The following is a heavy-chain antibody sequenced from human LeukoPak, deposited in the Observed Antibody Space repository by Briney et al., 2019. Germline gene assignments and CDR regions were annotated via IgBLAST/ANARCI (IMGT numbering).Heavy chain of an antibody. CDR2: ISSSSSYI. J-gene: IGHJ4*02. D-gene: IGHD3-3*01. V-gene: IGHV3-21*01. Sequence: GGSLRLFCAASGFTFSSYSMNWVRQAPGKGLEWVSSISSSSSYIYYADSVKGRFTISRDNAKNSLYLQMNSLRAEDTAVYYCARRPINYDFWSGYYADYWGQGTLVTVSS. CDR3: ARRPINYDFWSGYYADY. CDR1: GFTFSSYS.